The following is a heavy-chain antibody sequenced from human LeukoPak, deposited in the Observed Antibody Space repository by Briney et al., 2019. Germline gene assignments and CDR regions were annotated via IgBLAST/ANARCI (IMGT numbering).Heavy chain of an antibody. Sequence: GGSLRLSCAASGFTFDDYTMHWVRRAPGKGLEWVSLISWDGGSTYYADSVKGRFTISRDNSKNSLYLQMNSLRTEDTALYYCAKGCGGDCYSLDYWGQGTLVTVSS. CDR3: AKGCGGDCYSLDY. CDR2: ISWDGGST. CDR1: GFTFDDYT. D-gene: IGHD2-21*01. V-gene: IGHV3-43*01. J-gene: IGHJ4*02.